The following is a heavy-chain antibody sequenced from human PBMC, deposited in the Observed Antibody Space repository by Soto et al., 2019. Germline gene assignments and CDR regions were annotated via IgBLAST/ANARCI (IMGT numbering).Heavy chain of an antibody. CDR1: GFTFSIYW. CDR2: ISGSGSTI. CDR3: AKVFYYYDSSGYYYFDY. D-gene: IGHD3-22*01. Sequence: GGSLRLSCAASGFTFSIYWMSWVRHAPGKGPEWISSISGSGSTIYYADSVKGRFTISRDNSKNTLYLQMSSLRAEDTAVYYCAKVFYYYDSSGYYYFDYWGQGTLVTFSS. J-gene: IGHJ4*02. V-gene: IGHV3-23*01.